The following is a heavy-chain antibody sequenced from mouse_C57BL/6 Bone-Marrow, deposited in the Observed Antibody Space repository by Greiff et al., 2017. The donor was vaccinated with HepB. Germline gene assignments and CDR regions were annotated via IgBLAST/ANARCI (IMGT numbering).Heavy chain of an antibody. J-gene: IGHJ4*01. CDR1: GYTFTSYW. V-gene: IGHV1-74*01. D-gene: IGHD1-1*01. CDR3: ARRRYYGSSYPFYAMDY. CDR2: IHPSDSDT. Sequence: QVQLQQPGAELVKPGASVKVSCKASGYTFTSYWMHWVKQRPGQGLEWIGRIHPSDSDTNYNQKFKGKATLTVDKSSSTAYMQLSSLTSEDSAVYFCARRRYYGSSYPFYAMDYWGQGTSVTVSS.